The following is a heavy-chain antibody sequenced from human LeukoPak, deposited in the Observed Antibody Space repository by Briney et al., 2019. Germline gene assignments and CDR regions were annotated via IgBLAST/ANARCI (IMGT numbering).Heavy chain of an antibody. V-gene: IGHV4-34*01. CDR3: ARLRRNYYYYYMDV. CDR1: GGSFSGYY. CDR2: INHSGST. J-gene: IGHJ6*03. Sequence: SETLSLTCAVYGGSFSGYYWSWIRQPPGKGLEWIGEINHSGSTNYNPSLKSRVTISVDTSKNQFSLKLSSVTAADTAVYYCARLRRNYYYYYMDVWGKGTTVTISS.